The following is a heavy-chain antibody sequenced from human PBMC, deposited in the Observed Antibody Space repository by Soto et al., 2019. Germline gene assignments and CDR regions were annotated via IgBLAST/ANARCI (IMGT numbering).Heavy chain of an antibody. CDR1: GYTFTSYG. V-gene: IGHV1-18*01. CDR2: ISDYNGNT. Sequence: QVQLVQSGAEVKKPGASVKVSCKASGYTFTSYGISWVRQAPGQGLEWMGWISDYNGNTNYAQKLQGRVTRTTDTSTSTAYMELRSLRSDDTAVYYCARDRGSKVAVAGAFDYWGQGTLVTVSS. J-gene: IGHJ4*02. CDR3: ARDRGSKVAVAGAFDY. D-gene: IGHD6-19*01.